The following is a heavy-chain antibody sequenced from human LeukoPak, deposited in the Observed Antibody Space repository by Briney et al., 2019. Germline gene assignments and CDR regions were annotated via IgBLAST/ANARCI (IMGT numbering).Heavy chain of an antibody. J-gene: IGHJ5*02. CDR1: GFTFSSYE. CDR2: ISSSGSTI. V-gene: IGHV3-48*03. CDR3: ARDGHPNDNWFDP. D-gene: IGHD4/OR15-4a*01. Sequence: GGSLRLSCAASGFTFSSYEMNWVRQAPGKGLEWVSYISSSGSTIYYADSVKGRFTISRDNAKNSLYLQMNSLRAEDTALYHCARDGHPNDNWFDPWGQGTLVTVSS.